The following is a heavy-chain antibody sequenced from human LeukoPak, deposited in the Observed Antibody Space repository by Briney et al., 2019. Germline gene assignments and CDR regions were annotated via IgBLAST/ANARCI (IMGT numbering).Heavy chain of an antibody. CDR3: AGEGYGDYDGDY. V-gene: IGHV3-48*01. D-gene: IGHD5-12*01. CDR1: GFTFSSYS. Sequence: GGSLRLSCAASGFTFSSYSMNWVRQAPGKGLEWVSYNSSSSSTIYYADSVKGRFTISRDNAKNSLYLQMNSLRVEDTAVYYCAGEGYGDYDGDYWGQGTLVTVSS. CDR2: NSSSSSTI. J-gene: IGHJ4*02.